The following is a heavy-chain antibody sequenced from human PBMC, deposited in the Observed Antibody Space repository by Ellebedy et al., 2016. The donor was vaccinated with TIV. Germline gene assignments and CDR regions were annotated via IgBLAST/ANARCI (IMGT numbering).Heavy chain of an antibody. CDR3: AEAGPLGHLGSSDY. J-gene: IGHJ4*02. Sequence: GESLKISCVASGFTFSSYGMHWVRQAPGKGLEWVAYIRFDGSHYFYTDSVKGRFTISRDNSKNTLSLQMNSLSLEDTAVYYCAEAGPLGHLGSSDYWGQGTLVAVSS. V-gene: IGHV3-30*02. CDR2: IRFDGSHY. D-gene: IGHD3-16*01. CDR1: GFTFSSYG.